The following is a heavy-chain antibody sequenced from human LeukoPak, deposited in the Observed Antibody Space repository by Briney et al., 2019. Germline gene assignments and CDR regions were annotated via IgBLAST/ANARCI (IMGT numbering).Heavy chain of an antibody. D-gene: IGHD1-14*01. V-gene: IGHV3-30-3*01. CDR3: ARGVSGEP. CDR2: ISYDGSRQ. CDR1: GFTFTYYA. Sequence: GRSLRLSCAASGFTFTYYAMHWVRQAPGKGLELVALISYDGSRQYYTDSVKGRFTISRDNSKNTLYLQMNSLRAEDTAVYYCARGVSGEPWGQGTLVTVSS. J-gene: IGHJ5*02.